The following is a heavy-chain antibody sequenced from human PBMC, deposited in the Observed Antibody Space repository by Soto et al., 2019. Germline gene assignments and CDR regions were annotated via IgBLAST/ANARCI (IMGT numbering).Heavy chain of an antibody. Sequence: QVQLVQSRAEVKKPGASVKVSCKASGYTFTGYSVGWVRQAPGQGLEWMGWISAYNGNTNYAQKFQDRLTMTTDASTSTAYMELRSLRSDDTAVYYCARPSGSYGDYAWSLKYWGQGTLVTVSS. J-gene: IGHJ4*02. V-gene: IGHV1-18*01. CDR3: ARPSGSYGDYAWSLKY. CDR2: ISAYNGNT. CDR1: GYTFTGYS. D-gene: IGHD4-17*01.